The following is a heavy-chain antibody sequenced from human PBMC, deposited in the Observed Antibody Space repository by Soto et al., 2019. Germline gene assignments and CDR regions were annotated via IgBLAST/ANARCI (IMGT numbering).Heavy chain of an antibody. CDR2: ISGSGGST. D-gene: IGHD3-3*01. Sequence: PGGSLRLSCAASGFTFSSYAMSWVRQAPGKGQEWVSAISGSGGSTYYADSVKGRFTISRDNSKNTLYLQMNSLRAEDTAVYYCAKDMDYDFWSGSLDYWGQGTLVTVSS. CDR1: GFTFSSYA. J-gene: IGHJ4*02. CDR3: AKDMDYDFWSGSLDY. V-gene: IGHV3-23*01.